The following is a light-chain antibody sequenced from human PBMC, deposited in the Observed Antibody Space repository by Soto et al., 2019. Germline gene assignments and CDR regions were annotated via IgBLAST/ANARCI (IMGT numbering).Light chain of an antibody. CDR3: FSFTTTRTYV. CDR2: EVN. CDR1: SSDIGAYDY. V-gene: IGLV2-14*01. Sequence: QSALTQPPSASGSPGQSVTISCTGTSSDIGAYDYVSWFQQHPGKAPKLMISEVNNRPSGVSNRFSGSKSGNTAYLTISGLQVEDEAEYFCFSFTTTRTYVFGTGTKVTVL. J-gene: IGLJ1*01.